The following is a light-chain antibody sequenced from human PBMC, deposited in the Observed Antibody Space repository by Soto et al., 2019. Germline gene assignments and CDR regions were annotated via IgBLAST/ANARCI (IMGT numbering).Light chain of an antibody. Sequence: EIVLTQSPATLSLSPGERATLSCRTSQSVSTFLAGYQQKPGQAPRLFIYDASNRATGVPARFSGSGSGTDFTLTISSLEPEDFAVYYCQQYGSAPRTFGQGTKVDIK. V-gene: IGKV3-11*01. CDR1: QSVSTF. CDR2: DAS. CDR3: QQYGSAPRT. J-gene: IGKJ1*01.